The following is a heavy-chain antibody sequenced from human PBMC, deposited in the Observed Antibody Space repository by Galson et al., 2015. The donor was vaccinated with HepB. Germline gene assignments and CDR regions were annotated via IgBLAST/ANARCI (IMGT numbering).Heavy chain of an antibody. D-gene: IGHD3-22*01. CDR3: ARGGSGGYYSDY. Sequence: SVKVSCKASGYTFTNYGISWVRQAPGQGLEWMGWISAYNGYTMYAQNLQGRVTMTTDTSTSTAYMELRSLRSDDTAVYYCARGGSGGYYSDYWGQGTLVTVSS. V-gene: IGHV1-18*01. CDR2: ISAYNGYT. J-gene: IGHJ4*02. CDR1: GYTFTNYG.